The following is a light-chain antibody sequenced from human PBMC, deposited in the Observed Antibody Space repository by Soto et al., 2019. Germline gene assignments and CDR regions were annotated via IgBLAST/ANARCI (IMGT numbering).Light chain of an antibody. CDR3: QSYDSSLSGWV. V-gene: IGLV1-40*01. CDR1: SSNIGAGYD. CDR2: GNS. J-gene: IGLJ3*02. Sequence: QSVLTQPPSVSGAPGQRVTISCTGSSSNIGAGYDVHWYQQLPGTAPKLLIYGNSNRPSGVPDRFSGSRSGTSASLAITGRQTEVEADYYCQSYDSSLSGWVFGGGTKLTV.